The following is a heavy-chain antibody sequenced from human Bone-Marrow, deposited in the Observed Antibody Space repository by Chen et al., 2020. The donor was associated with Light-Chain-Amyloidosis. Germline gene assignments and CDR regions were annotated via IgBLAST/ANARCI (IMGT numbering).Heavy chain of an antibody. J-gene: IGHJ4*02. CDR1: GGAFSDYA. Sequence: QVQVVQSGAELKKPGSSVKVSCKASGGAFSDYALNWVRQAPGQGLEWMGRIVPNFGPLNHAQKFQGRRTITADEPTSTAYMELSSLRSEDTAVYYCAGGGSIVARPRDFDYWGQGTLVTVSS. CDR3: AGGGSIVARPRDFDY. V-gene: IGHV1-69*01. D-gene: IGHD6-6*01. CDR2: IVPNFGPL.